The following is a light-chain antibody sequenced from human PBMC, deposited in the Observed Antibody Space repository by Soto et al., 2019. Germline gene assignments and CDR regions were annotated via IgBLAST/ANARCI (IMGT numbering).Light chain of an antibody. J-gene: IGKJ4*01. CDR2: LGS. CDR3: MQALQSLT. Sequence: DIVMTQSPLSLPVTPGEPASISCRSSQSLLYSDGYNYLDWYLQKPGQSPQLLIYLGSTLASEVPVRFRGSVSGTEFTVKISRVEAEDVGVYYCMQALQSLTFRGGTKVEIK. V-gene: IGKV2-28*01. CDR1: QSLLYSDGYNY.